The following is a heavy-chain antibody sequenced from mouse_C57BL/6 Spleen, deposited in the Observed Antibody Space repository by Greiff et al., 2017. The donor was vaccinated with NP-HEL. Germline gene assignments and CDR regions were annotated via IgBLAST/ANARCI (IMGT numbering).Heavy chain of an antibody. Sequence: QVQLQQPGAELVKPGASVKLSCKASGYTFTSYWMHWVKQRPGQGLEWIGMIHPNSGSTNYNEKFKSKATLTVDKSSSTAYMQLSSLTSEDSAVYYCARLGDYPWYFDVWGTGTTVTVSS. V-gene: IGHV1-64*01. D-gene: IGHD2-4*01. CDR3: ARLGDYPWYFDV. CDR2: IHPNSGST. J-gene: IGHJ1*03. CDR1: GYTFTSYW.